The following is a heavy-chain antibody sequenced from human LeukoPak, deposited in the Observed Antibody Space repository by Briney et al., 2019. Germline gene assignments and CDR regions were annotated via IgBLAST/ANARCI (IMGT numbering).Heavy chain of an antibody. D-gene: IGHD5-18*01. CDR3: AREGAAGEIQLYAIDI. CDR1: GFTLSSYW. J-gene: IGHJ3*02. V-gene: IGHV3-7*01. CDR2: LKQDGSEI. Sequence: GGSLRLYCAASGFTLSSYWMSWVRQAPGEGLEWVANLKQDGSEIYYVDSVKGRFTISSDNAKNSLYLQMNSLRAEDTAVYYCAREGAAGEIQLYAIDIWGQGTMVTVSS.